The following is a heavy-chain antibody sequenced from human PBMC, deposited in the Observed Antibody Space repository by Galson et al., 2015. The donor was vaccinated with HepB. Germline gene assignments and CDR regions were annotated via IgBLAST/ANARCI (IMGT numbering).Heavy chain of an antibody. D-gene: IGHD6-13*01. J-gene: IGHJ4*02. CDR3: VSALHYFDY. CDR2: INTKTGNP. V-gene: IGHV7-4-1*02. CDR1: EYIFSTYN. Sequence: SVKVSCKASEYIFSTYNMNWVRQAPGQGLEWMGWINTKTGNPTYAQGFTRRFVFSLDTSVRTTYLQINSLEAEDTAVYYCVSALHYFDYWGQGTLVTVSS.